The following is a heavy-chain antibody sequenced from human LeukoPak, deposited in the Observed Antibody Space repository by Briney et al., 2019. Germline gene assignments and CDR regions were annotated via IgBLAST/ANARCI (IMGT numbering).Heavy chain of an antibody. CDR1: GGTFSNYA. V-gene: IGHV1-69*13. Sequence: SVKVSCKASGGTFSNYAIIWVRQAPGQGLEWMAGIIPIFGTPNYAQKFQGRVTVTADESTTTAYMELSSLRSEDTAVYYCATSSWTGGYSYQGDWGQGTLVTVSS. J-gene: IGHJ4*02. D-gene: IGHD5-18*01. CDR3: ATSSWTGGYSYQGD. CDR2: IIPIFGTP.